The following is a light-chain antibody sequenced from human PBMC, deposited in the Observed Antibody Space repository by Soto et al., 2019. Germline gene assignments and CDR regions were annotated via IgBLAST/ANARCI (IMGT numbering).Light chain of an antibody. CDR3: QPGVTGIQV. J-gene: IGLJ2*01. CDR1: SGHSRYA. Sequence: QPVLAQSPSASASLGASVKLTCTLSSGHSRYAIAWHQKRPEKGPRYLMKLNSDGSHSKGDGIPDRFSGSSSGAERYLTISSLQSEDEADFYCQPGVTGIQVFGGGTKLTVL. CDR2: LNSDGSH. V-gene: IGLV4-69*01.